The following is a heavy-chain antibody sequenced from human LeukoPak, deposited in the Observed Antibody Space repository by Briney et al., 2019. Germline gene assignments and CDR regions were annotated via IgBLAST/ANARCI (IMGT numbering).Heavy chain of an antibody. Sequence: SETLSLTCTVSGGSISSSSYYWGWIRQPPGKGLEWIGSIYYSGSTYYNPSLKSRVTISVDTSKNQFSLKLSSVTAADTAVYYCARYDYGDYFSHPQEKKYNWFDPWGQGTLVTVSS. J-gene: IGHJ5*02. D-gene: IGHD4-17*01. CDR1: GGSISSSSYY. CDR2: IYYSGST. V-gene: IGHV4-39*07. CDR3: ARYDYGDYFSHPQEKKYNWFDP.